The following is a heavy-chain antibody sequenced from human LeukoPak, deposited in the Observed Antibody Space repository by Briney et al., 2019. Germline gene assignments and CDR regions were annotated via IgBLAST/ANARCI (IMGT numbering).Heavy chain of an antibody. CDR2: IRYDGSNK. V-gene: IGHV3-30*02. D-gene: IGHD3-10*02. CDR3: AEFGITMIGGV. J-gene: IGHJ6*04. CDR1: GFTFSSYE. Sequence: GSLRLSCAGSGFTFSSYEMNWVRQAPGKGLEWVAFIRYDGSNKYYADSVKGRFTISRDNSKNTLYLQMNSLRAEDTAVYYCAEFGITMIGGVWGKGTTVTTSS.